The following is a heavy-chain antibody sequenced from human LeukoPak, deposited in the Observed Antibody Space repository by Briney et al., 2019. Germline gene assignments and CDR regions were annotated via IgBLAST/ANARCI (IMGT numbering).Heavy chain of an antibody. CDR1: GYTFTTYD. CDR3: ARDFGYCSSTTCYSRFDP. V-gene: IGHV1-8*01. CDR2: MNPNSGNT. J-gene: IGHJ5*02. Sequence: GASVKVSCKASGYTFTTYDINWVRQATGQGLEWMGWMNPNSGNTGYAQKFQGRVAMTGNTSISTAYMELSSLRSEDTAMYYCARDFGYCSSTTCYSRFDPWGQGTLVTVSS. D-gene: IGHD2-2*01.